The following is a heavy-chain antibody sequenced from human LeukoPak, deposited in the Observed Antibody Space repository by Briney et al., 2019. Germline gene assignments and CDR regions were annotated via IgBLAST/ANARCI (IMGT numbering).Heavy chain of an antibody. CDR1: GVSVSGYY. CDR3: ARYSNRDLNYYFMDV. CDR2: VNHRGTA. J-gene: IGHJ6*03. D-gene: IGHD2-21*01. V-gene: IGHV4-34*01. Sequence: SETLSLTCGADGVSVSGYYWSWIRQSPGKGLEWVGEVNHRGTANYNPALRRRATISVDTSKNQFSLRLTSVLAADTAVYFCARYSNRDLNYYFMDVWGNGTMVTISS.